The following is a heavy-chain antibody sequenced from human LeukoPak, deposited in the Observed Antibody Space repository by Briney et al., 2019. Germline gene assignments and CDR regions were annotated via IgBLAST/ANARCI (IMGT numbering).Heavy chain of an antibody. CDR1: GYTFTGYY. CDR3: ARDRVLLWFGESRGMDV. V-gene: IGHV1-2*04. D-gene: IGHD3-10*01. CDR2: INPNSGGT. J-gene: IGHJ6*04. Sequence: ASVKVSCKASGYTFTGYYMHWVRQAPGRGLEWMGWINPNSGGTNYAQKFQGWVTMTRDTSISTAYMELSRLRSDDTAVYYCARDRVLLWFGESRGMDVWGKGTTVTVSS.